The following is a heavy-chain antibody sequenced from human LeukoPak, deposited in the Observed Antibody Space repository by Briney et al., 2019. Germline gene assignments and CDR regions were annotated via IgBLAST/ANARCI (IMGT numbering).Heavy chain of an antibody. CDR1: GGSISSGGYY. CDR3: ARSSVNQPHLAAEGWFDP. V-gene: IGHV4-30-2*01. Sequence: PSQTLSPTCTVSGGSISSGGYYWSWIRQPPGKGLEWIGYIYHSGSTYYNPSLKSRVTISVDRSKNQFSLKLSSVTAADTAVYYCARSSVNQPHLAAEGWFDPWGQGTLVTVSS. J-gene: IGHJ5*02. D-gene: IGHD6-13*01. CDR2: IYHSGST.